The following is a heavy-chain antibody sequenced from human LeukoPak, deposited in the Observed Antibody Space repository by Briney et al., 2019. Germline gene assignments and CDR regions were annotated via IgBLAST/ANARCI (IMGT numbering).Heavy chain of an antibody. V-gene: IGHV4-61*05. CDR1: GGSISSSSYY. CDR3: ARGITSSDLYYGSGDAFDI. D-gene: IGHD3-10*01. J-gene: IGHJ3*02. CDR2: IYYSGST. Sequence: PSETLSLTCTVSGGSISSSSYYWGWIRQPPGKGLEWIGYIYYSGSTNYNPSLKSRVTISVDTSKNQFSLKLSSVTAADTAVYYCARGITSSDLYYGSGDAFDIWGQGTMVTVSS.